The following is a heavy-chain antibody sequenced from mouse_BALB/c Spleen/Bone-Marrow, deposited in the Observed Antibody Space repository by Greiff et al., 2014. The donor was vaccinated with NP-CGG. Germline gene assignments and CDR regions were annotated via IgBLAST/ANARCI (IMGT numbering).Heavy chain of an antibody. V-gene: IGHV1-69*01. J-gene: IGHJ4*01. D-gene: IGHD2-4*01. Sequence: VKLQESXAELGMPGASVKMSCKASGYTFTDNWIYWVKQRPGQGLEWIGAIDTSDSYTNFNQKFMGKASLTVDASSSTAYMQVSSLTSDDSAVYYCAGGGHDFSLDYWGQGTSVTVSS. CDR2: IDTSDSYT. CDR3: AGGGHDFSLDY. CDR1: GYTFTDNW.